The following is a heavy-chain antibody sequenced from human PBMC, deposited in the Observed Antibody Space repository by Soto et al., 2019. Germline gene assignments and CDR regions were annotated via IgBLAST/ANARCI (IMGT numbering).Heavy chain of an antibody. V-gene: IGHV3-30*18. D-gene: IGHD5-12*01. J-gene: IGHJ3*01. Sequence: QVQLVESGGGVVQPGRSLRLACAASGFTFSSYGMHWVRQALGKGLEGVAVISYDGRNTDYVDSVEGRLTISRDYSKNSRYLQMNSLGTDDTAVYYCLKDQEDVVDIVYVMKAYDVWGQGTMVTVSS. CDR3: LKDQEDVVDIVYVMKAYDV. CDR1: GFTFSSYG. CDR2: ISYDGRNT.